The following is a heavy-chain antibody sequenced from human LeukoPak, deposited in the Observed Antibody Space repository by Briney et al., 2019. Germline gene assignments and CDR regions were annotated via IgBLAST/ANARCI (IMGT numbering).Heavy chain of an antibody. J-gene: IGHJ5*02. CDR3: ARGAAGLGEKWLDP. V-gene: IGHV1-69*13. D-gene: IGHD3-10*01. Sequence: ASVKVSCKTSGGTFDTYSITWVRQAPGQGLEWMGELIPVFGTANKAQRFQGRVTITADESTSTTYMEMRSLTSEDTAVYYCARGAAGLGEKWLDPWGQGTLVTVSS. CDR1: GGTFDTYS. CDR2: LIPVFGTA.